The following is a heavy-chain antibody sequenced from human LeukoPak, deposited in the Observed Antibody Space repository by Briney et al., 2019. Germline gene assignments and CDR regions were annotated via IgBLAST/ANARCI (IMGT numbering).Heavy chain of an antibody. CDR1: GYTFTGYY. CDR2: INPNSGGT. J-gene: IGHJ4*02. D-gene: IGHD7-27*01. V-gene: IGHV1-2*06. CDR3: ARAGGQAGDPYYFDY. Sequence: ASVKVSCKASGYTFTGYYMHWVRQAPGQGLEWMGRINPNSGGTNYAQKFQGRVTMTGDTSISTAYMELSRLRSDDTAVYYCARAGGQAGDPYYFDYWGQGTLVTVSS.